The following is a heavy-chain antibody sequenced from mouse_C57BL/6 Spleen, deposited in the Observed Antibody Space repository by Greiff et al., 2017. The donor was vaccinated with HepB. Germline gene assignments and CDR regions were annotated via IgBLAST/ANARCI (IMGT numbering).Heavy chain of an antibody. J-gene: IGHJ4*01. CDR1: GYTFTDYY. V-gene: IGHV1-34*01. CDR2: IYSNNGGN. Sequence: EVQLQQSGPELVKPGASVKMSCKASGYTFTDYYMHWVKQSHGKSLEWIGYIYSNNGGNGYNQKFKGKTTLTVDKSSSTANMELRILTSEDSAVYYCARAKGNYYAMDYWGQGTSVTVSS. D-gene: IGHD2-1*01. CDR3: ARAKGNYYAMDY.